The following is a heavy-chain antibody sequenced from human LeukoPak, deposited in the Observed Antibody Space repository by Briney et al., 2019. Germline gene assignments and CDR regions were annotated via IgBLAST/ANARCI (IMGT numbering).Heavy chain of an antibody. V-gene: IGHV3-53*01. CDR3: ARARYSSGWYSY. D-gene: IGHD6-19*01. J-gene: IGHJ4*02. Sequence: GGSLRLSCAASGFTVSSNYMSWVRQAPGKGLEWVSVIYSGGSTYYADSVKGRFTISRDNSKNTLFLQMNSLRGEDTAVYYCARARYSSGWYSYWGQGTLVIVSS. CDR2: IYSGGST. CDR1: GFTVSSNY.